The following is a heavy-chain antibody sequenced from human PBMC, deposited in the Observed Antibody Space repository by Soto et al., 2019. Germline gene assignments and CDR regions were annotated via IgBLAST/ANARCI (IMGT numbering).Heavy chain of an antibody. CDR3: LRDYSGWFDF. J-gene: IGHJ5*01. CDR2: ISYDGTSE. D-gene: IGHD3-10*01. CDR1: GFTFSSYP. Sequence: ESGGGVVPPGRSLRLSCAASGFTFSSYPIHWVRQAPGKGLEWVGSISYDGTSEDFADSLRGRFTLSRDNSKNMLWLQMNSLRSEDTAVYYCLRDYSGWFDFWGQGTLVTVSS. V-gene: IGHV3-30-3*01.